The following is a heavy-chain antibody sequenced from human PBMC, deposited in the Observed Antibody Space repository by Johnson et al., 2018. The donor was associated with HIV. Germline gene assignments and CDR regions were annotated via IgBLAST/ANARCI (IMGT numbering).Heavy chain of an antibody. CDR1: EFTFSGYA. CDR3: ARVREMATNRRACDS. J-gene: IGHJ3*02. V-gene: IGHV3-23*04. D-gene: IGHD5-24*01. CDR2: ISGNGFST. Sequence: VQLVESGGGLVQPGDSLRLLCAASEFTFSGYAMSWVRQAPGKGLEWVSGISGNGFSTYYADSVRGRFTISRDHAQNTLNLQINTLRAEDTAVYYCARVREMATNRRACDSWGQGTMVTVSS.